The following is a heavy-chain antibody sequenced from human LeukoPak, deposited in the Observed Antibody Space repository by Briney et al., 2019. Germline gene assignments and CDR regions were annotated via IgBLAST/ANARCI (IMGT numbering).Heavy chain of an antibody. Sequence: SETLSLTCTASGGSISSYDWSWIRQHAGKGLEWIGRIYTSGSTNYNPSLKSRVTMSVDTSKNQFSLKLSSVTAADTAVYYCARDQPLGVFDYWGQGTLVTVSS. J-gene: IGHJ4*02. CDR1: GGSISSYD. CDR3: ARDQPLGVFDY. CDR2: IYTSGST. D-gene: IGHD3-3*01. V-gene: IGHV4-4*07.